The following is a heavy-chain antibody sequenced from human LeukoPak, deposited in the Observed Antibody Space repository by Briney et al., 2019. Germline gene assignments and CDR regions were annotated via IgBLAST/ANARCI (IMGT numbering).Heavy chain of an antibody. CDR3: AELGITMIGGV. CDR2: ISGSGDST. J-gene: IGHJ6*04. V-gene: IGHV3-23*01. D-gene: IGHD3-10*02. Sequence: GGSLRLSCVASGFTLRSYVMNWVRQTPGKGLEWVSSISGSGDSTFYADSVKGRFSISRDNSKNSLYLQMNSLRAEDTAVYYCAELGITMIGGVWGKGTTVTISS. CDR1: GFTLRSYV.